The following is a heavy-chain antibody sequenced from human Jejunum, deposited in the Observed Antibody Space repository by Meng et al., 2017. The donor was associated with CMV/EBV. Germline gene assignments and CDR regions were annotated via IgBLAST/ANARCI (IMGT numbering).Heavy chain of an antibody. Sequence: GFTFDAYAMHWVRQAPGKGLEWVSRIDWNSDTRDYADSVKGRFIISRDNAKDSLYLQMNSLRAEDTAIYYCAKDIYSGTYTGMNHWGQGTLVTVSS. CDR1: GFTFDAYA. V-gene: IGHV3-9*01. CDR2: IDWNSDTR. D-gene: IGHD1-26*01. J-gene: IGHJ5*02. CDR3: AKDIYSGTYTGMNH.